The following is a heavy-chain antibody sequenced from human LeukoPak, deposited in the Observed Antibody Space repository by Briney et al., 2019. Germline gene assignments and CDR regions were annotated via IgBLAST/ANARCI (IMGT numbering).Heavy chain of an antibody. Sequence: GGSLRLSCAASGFAFSSYAMNWVRQAPGKGLEWVSYISSSGRTIYYADSVKGRFTISRDNAKNSLYLQMNSLRAEDTAVYYCARATYYYDSSGYLVDYWGQGTLVTVSS. V-gene: IGHV3-48*03. CDR1: GFAFSSYA. D-gene: IGHD3-22*01. CDR3: ARATYYYDSSGYLVDY. CDR2: ISSSGRTI. J-gene: IGHJ4*02.